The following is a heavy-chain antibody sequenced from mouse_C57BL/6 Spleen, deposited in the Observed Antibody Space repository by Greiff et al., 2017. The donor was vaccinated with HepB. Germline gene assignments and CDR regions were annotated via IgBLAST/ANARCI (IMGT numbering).Heavy chain of an antibody. V-gene: IGHV1-72*01. CDR2: IDPNSGGT. Sequence: QSCKASGYTFTSYWMHWVKQRPGRGLEWIGRIDPNSGGTKYNEKFKSKATLTVDKPSSTAYMQLSSLTSEDSAVYYCARCSSYDYYAMDYWGQGTSVTVSS. CDR3: ARCSSYDYYAMDY. J-gene: IGHJ4*01. CDR1: GYTFTSYW. D-gene: IGHD1-1*01.